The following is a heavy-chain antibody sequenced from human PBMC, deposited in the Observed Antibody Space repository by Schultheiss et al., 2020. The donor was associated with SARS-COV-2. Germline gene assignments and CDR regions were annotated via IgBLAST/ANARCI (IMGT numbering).Heavy chain of an antibody. J-gene: IGHJ6*02. Sequence: ASVKVSCKASGYTFTSYYMHWVRQAPGQGLEWMGRINPNSGGTNYAKKFQGRVTMTRDTSISKVYMELSRLRSDDTAVYYCAIMYYDFWSGSRHHYGKDVWGQGTTVTVSS. CDR1: GYTFTSYY. CDR2: INPNSGGT. D-gene: IGHD3-3*01. CDR3: AIMYYDFWSGSRHHYGKDV. V-gene: IGHV1-2*06.